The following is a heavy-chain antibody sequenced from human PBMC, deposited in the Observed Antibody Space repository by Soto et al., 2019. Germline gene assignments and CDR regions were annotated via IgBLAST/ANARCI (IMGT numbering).Heavy chain of an antibody. CDR2: INHSGST. D-gene: IGHD6-13*01. CDR1: GGSFSGYY. J-gene: IGHJ4*02. Sequence: QVQLQQWGAGLLKPSETLSLTCAVYGGSFSGYYWSWIRQPPGKGLEWIGEINHSGSTNYNPSLKSRVTISVDTSKNQFSLKLSSVTAADTAVYYCAGVSRQLVFDYWGQGTLVTVSS. CDR3: AGVSRQLVFDY. V-gene: IGHV4-34*01.